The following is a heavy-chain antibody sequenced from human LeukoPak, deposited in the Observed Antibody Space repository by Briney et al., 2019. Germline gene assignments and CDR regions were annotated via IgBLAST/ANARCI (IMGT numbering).Heavy chain of an antibody. Sequence: GASVKVSCKASGYTFAIYGISWVRQAPGQGLEWMGWVSAYNGHTSYAQKFQGRVTMTRNTSMSTAYMELSSLRSEDTAVYYCARGGFLEWLLSYRALERRAYFDYWGQGTLVTVSS. J-gene: IGHJ4*02. CDR1: GYTFAIYG. V-gene: IGHV1-18*01. CDR2: VSAYNGHT. D-gene: IGHD3-3*01. CDR3: ARGGFLEWLLSYRALERRAYFDY.